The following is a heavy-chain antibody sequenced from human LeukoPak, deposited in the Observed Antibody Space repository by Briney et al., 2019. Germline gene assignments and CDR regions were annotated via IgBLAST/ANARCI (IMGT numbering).Heavy chain of an antibody. V-gene: IGHV3-30*01. CDR2: ISDDGNNK. J-gene: IGHJ4*02. Sequence: QSGGSLRLSCAASGFTFTSYAMHWVRQAPGKGLEWVAGISDDGNNKYYADSVKGRFTMSRDNSKNTMDLQMNSLRAEDTAVYYCARYYYLGSETKLGTPVDYWGQGTLVTVSS. CDR1: GFTFTSYA. D-gene: IGHD3-10*01. CDR3: ARYYYLGSETKLGTPVDY.